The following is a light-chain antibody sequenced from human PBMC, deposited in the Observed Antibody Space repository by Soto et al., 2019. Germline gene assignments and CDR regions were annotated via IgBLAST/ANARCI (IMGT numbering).Light chain of an antibody. Sequence: DIQLTQSPSSLSASVGDRVTITCRASQSISSYLNWYQQKPGKATKLLIYTASSLQSGVSSRFSGSGSGTDFTITISSLQPEDFATYYCQQSYSTPAFGGGTKVDIK. CDR2: TAS. V-gene: IGKV1-39*01. J-gene: IGKJ4*01. CDR3: QQSYSTPA. CDR1: QSISSY.